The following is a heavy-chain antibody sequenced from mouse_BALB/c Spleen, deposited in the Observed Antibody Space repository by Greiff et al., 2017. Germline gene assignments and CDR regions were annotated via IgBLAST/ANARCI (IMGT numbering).Heavy chain of an antibody. CDR3: ARRGFSATAYFDY. J-gene: IGHJ2*01. D-gene: IGHD1-2*01. Sequence: EVKLMESGPSLVKPSQTLSLTCSVTGDSITSGYWNWIRKFPGNKLEYMGYISYSGSTYYNPSLKSRISITRDTSKNQYYLQLNSVTTEDTATYYCARRGFSATAYFDYWGQGTTLTVSS. V-gene: IGHV3-8*02. CDR1: GDSITSGY. CDR2: ISYSGST.